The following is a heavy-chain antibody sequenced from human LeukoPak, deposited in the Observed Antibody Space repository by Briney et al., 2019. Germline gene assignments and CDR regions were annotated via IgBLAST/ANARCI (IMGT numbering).Heavy chain of an antibody. CDR3: AEACGTPPPRYSYGLDDYFDY. CDR2: ISGSGGST. V-gene: IGHV3-23*01. CDR1: GFTFSSYA. D-gene: IGHD5-18*01. J-gene: IGHJ4*02. Sequence: GGSLRLSCAASGFTFSSYAMSWVRQAPGKGLEWVSAISGSGGSTYYADSVKGRFTISRDNSKNTLYLQMNSLRAEDTAVYYRAEACGTPPPRYSYGLDDYFDYWGQGTLVTVSS.